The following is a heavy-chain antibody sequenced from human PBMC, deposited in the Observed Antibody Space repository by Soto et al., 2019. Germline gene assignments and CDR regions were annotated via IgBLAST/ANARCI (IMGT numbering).Heavy chain of an antibody. CDR1: GGSISDDTYY. V-gene: IGHV4-39*01. CDR2: IYYSGST. D-gene: IGHD2-2*01. CDR3: ARLHCDSPNCVPLDP. J-gene: IGHJ5*02. Sequence: QLQLQESGPGLVKPSETLSLTCTVSGGSISDDTYYWGWIRQPPGKGLEWIGSIYYSGSTSYNPSLKSRVTRSXAXSXXHLSLKLSSVTAADTAVYYCARLHCDSPNCVPLDPWGQGTLVTVSS.